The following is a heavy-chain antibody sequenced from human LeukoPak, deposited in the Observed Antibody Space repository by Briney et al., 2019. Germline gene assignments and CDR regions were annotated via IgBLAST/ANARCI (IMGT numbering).Heavy chain of an antibody. CDR3: ARGWLAETTVVTPYNY. J-gene: IGHJ4*02. CDR2: ITPIFGTA. D-gene: IGHD4-23*01. V-gene: IGHV1-69*13. Sequence: ASVKVSCKASGYTFTSYDINWVRQATGQGLEWMGGITPIFGTANYAQKFQGRVTITAVESMSTAYMEVSSLRSEDTAVYYCARGWLAETTVVTPYNYWGQGTLVTVSS. CDR1: GYTFTSYD.